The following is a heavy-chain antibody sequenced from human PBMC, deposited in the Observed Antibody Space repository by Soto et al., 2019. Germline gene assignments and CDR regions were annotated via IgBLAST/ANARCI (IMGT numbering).Heavy chain of an antibody. CDR1: GFTFSSYW. CDR2: IKYDRSEK. J-gene: IGHJ4*02. V-gene: IGHV3-7*03. D-gene: IGHD3-22*01. CDR3: ASSPHKDSRPDY. Sequence: PGGSLRLSCAASGFTFSSYWMSWVRQAPGRGLEWMANIKYDRSEKYYVDSVKGRLTISRDNAKNSLYLQMNSLRAEDTAVYYCASSPHKDSRPDYWGQGTLVTVSS.